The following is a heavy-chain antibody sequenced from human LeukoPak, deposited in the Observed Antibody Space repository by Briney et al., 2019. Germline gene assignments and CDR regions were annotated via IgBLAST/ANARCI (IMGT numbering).Heavy chain of an antibody. J-gene: IGHJ4*02. D-gene: IGHD3-22*01. CDR1: GFTFSSYA. V-gene: IGHV4-34*01. Sequence: PGGSLRLSCAASGFTFSSYAMSWIRQPPGKGLEWIGEINHSGSTNYNPSLKSRVTISVDTSKNQFSLKLSSVTAADTAVYYCARDDYGSSGSIDYWGQGTLVTVSS. CDR2: INHSGST. CDR3: ARDDYGSSGSIDY.